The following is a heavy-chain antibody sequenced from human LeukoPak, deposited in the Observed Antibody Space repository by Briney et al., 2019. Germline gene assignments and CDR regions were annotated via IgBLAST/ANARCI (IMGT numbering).Heavy chain of an antibody. V-gene: IGHV4-39*07. CDR1: GDSISGSNYH. Sequence: PSETLSLTCTVCGDSISGSNYHWGRIRQPPGKGLEWLGTVHHTGRAFYNPSLRGRTTVSVDTSKNQFSLKLTSVTAADTAVYYCAREPDAWGQGTLVTVSS. J-gene: IGHJ5*02. CDR2: VHHTGRA. CDR3: AREPDA.